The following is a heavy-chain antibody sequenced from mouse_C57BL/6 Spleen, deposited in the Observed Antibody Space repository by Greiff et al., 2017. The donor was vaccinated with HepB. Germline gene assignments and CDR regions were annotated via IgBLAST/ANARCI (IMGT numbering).Heavy chain of an antibody. CDR3: TNYYDYDGGRAWFAY. D-gene: IGHD2-4*01. CDR1: GYTFTDYE. CDR2: IDPETGGT. V-gene: IGHV1-15*01. J-gene: IGHJ3*01. Sequence: QVQLKESGAELVRPGASVTLSCKASGYTFTDYEMHWVKQTPVHGLEWIGAIDPETGGTAYNQKFKGKAILTADKSSSTAYMELRSLTSEDSAVYYCTNYYDYDGGRAWFAYWGQGTLVTVSA.